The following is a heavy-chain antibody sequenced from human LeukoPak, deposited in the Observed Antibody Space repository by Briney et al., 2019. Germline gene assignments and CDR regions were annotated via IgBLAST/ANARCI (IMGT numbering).Heavy chain of an antibody. CDR1: GFXFSTYW. J-gene: IGHJ3*02. Sequence: GGSLRLSCAASGFXFSTYWMHWVRQAPGKGLVWVSRINSDGSSTRYADSVKGRFTISRDNAKNRLYLQMNSLRAEDTAVYYCARSLRDAFDIWGQGTMVTVSS. V-gene: IGHV3-74*01. CDR3: ARSLRDAFDI. CDR2: INSDGSST.